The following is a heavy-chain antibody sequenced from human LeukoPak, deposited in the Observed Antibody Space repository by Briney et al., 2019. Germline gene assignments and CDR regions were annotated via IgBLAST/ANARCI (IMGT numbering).Heavy chain of an antibody. V-gene: IGHV4-4*02. CDR3: ARDRYGDLLV. Sequence: SGTLSLTCTVSGGPISSPNWWTWVRQPPGKGLEWIGEIFHSGSPNYNPSLKSRVTISVDMSKNQFSLKLTSVTAADTAVYYCARDRYGDLLVWGQGTTVTVSS. J-gene: IGHJ6*02. D-gene: IGHD4-17*01. CDR2: IFHSGSP. CDR1: GGPISSPNW.